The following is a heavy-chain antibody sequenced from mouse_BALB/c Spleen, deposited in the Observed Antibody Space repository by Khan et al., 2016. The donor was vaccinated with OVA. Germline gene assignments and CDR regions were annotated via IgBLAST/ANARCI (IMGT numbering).Heavy chain of an antibody. D-gene: IGHD1-1*01. CDR1: GFTFSTYG. CDR3: ARLAYYYDSEGFAY. CDR2: ISSGGSYT. Sequence: EVELVESGGDLVKPEGSLKLSCAASGFTFSTYGMSWVRQTPDKRLEWVATISSGGSYTYYPDSVQGRFTISRDNAKNTLYLQMSSLKSEDTAMFYCARLAYYYDSEGFAYWGQGTLVTVS. J-gene: IGHJ3*01. V-gene: IGHV5-6*01.